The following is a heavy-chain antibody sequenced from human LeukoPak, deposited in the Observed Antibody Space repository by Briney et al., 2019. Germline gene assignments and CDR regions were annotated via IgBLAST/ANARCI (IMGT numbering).Heavy chain of an antibody. D-gene: IGHD1-26*01. CDR2: IYYSGST. V-gene: IGHV4-30-4*08. J-gene: IGHJ4*02. CDR3: TRAVVGAPWADY. Sequence: SETLSLTCTVSGGSISSGDYYWSWIRQPPGKGLEWIGNIYYSGSTYYTPSLKSRVTISVDTSKNQFSLKLNFVTAADTAVYYCTRAVVGAPWADYWGQGTLVTVSS. CDR1: GGSISSGDYY.